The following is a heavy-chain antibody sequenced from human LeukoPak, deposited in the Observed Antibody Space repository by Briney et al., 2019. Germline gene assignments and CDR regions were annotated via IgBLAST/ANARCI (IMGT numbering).Heavy chain of an antibody. CDR3: AEGGSYWVY. Sequence: SETLSLTCTVSGGSISSYYWSWIRQPPGKGLEWIGYIYYSGSTNYNPSLKSRVTISVDTSKNQFSLKLSSVTAADTVVYYCAEGGSYWVYWGQGTLVTVSS. CDR1: GGSISSYY. CDR2: IYYSGST. J-gene: IGHJ4*02. V-gene: IGHV4-59*01. D-gene: IGHD1-26*01.